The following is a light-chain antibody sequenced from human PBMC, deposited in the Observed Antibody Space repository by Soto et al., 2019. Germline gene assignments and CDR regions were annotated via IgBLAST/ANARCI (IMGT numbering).Light chain of an antibody. J-gene: IGKJ2*02. Sequence: DIQMTQSPSTLSASVGDRVTITCRASQSVGSWLAWYQHKPGKAPKDLIYKASILESGVPSRFSGSGSGTEFTLTISSLHPDDFATYYCQQYDAYPWTFGQGTKLDLK. CDR2: KAS. CDR3: QQYDAYPWT. CDR1: QSVGSW. V-gene: IGKV1-5*03.